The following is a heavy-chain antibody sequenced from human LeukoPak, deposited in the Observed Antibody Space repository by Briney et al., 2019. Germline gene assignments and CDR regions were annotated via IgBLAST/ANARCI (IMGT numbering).Heavy chain of an antibody. V-gene: IGHV4-30-2*01. CDR3: ARGPGQQLVRQDEYPHNWFDP. CDR1: GGSISSGGYS. J-gene: IGHJ5*02. Sequence: TPSETLSLTCAVSGGSISSGGYSWSWIRQPPGKGLEWIGYIYHSGSTYYNPSLKSRVTISVDTPKNQFSLKLSSVTAADTAVYYCARGPGQQLVRQDEYPHNWFDPWGQGTLVTVSS. CDR2: IYHSGST. D-gene: IGHD6-13*01.